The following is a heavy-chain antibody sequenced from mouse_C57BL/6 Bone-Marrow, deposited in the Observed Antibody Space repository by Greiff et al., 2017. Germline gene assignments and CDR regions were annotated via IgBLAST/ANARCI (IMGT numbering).Heavy chain of an antibody. CDR1: GFTFSDYG. J-gene: IGHJ4*01. Sequence: EVMLVESGGGLVKPGGSLKLSCAASGFTFSDYGMHWVRQAPEKGLEWVAYISSGSSTIYYADTVKGRFTISRDNAKNTLFLQMTSLRSEDTAMYYCARPGLRRNYYAMDYWGQGTSVTVSS. D-gene: IGHD2-4*01. V-gene: IGHV5-17*01. CDR2: ISSGSSTI. CDR3: ARPGLRRNYYAMDY.